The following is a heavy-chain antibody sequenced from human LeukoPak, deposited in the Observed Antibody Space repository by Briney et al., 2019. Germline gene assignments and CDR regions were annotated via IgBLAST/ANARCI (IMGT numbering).Heavy chain of an antibody. CDR3: ARGGAMIVDFDY. CDR1: GGSISSYY. D-gene: IGHD3-22*01. Sequence: SETLSLTCTVSGGSISSYYWSWIRQPPGKGLEWIGYIYYSGSTNYNPSLKSRVTISVDTSKNQFSLKLSSVTAADTAVYYCARGGAMIVDFDYWGQGTLVTVSP. V-gene: IGHV4-59*01. CDR2: IYYSGST. J-gene: IGHJ4*02.